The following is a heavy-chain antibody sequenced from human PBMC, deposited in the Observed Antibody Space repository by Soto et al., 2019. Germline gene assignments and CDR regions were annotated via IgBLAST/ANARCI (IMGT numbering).Heavy chain of an antibody. CDR1: GFTFSSYW. V-gene: IGHV3-74*01. J-gene: IGHJ4*02. Sequence: EVQLVESGGGLVQPGGSLRLSCAASGFTFSSYWMHWVRQAPGKGLVWVSRINPDGSTTNYADSVKGRFTISRGNAKNTLYLQMNSLRAEDTAVYYCARVAVAAYHFDYWGQGTLVTVSS. CDR2: INPDGSTT. CDR3: ARVAVAAYHFDY. D-gene: IGHD6-19*01.